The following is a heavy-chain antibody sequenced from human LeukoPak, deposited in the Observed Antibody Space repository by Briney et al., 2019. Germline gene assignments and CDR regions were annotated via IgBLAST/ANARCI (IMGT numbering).Heavy chain of an antibody. Sequence: GESLKISCKGSGYSFTSYWIGWVRQMPGKGLEWMGIIYPGDSDTRYSPSFQGQVTISADKSISTAYLQWSSLKATDTAMYYCARPEHLVPPGIAVAGIVYWGQGTLVTVSS. D-gene: IGHD6-19*01. V-gene: IGHV5-51*01. CDR3: ARPEHLVPPGIAVAGIVY. J-gene: IGHJ4*02. CDR2: IYPGDSDT. CDR1: GYSFTSYW.